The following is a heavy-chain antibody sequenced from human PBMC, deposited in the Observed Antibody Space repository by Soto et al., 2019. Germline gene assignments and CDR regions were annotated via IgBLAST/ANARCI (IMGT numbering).Heavy chain of an antibody. CDR1: GFTFNTHW. V-gene: IGHV3-74*01. J-gene: IGHJ4*02. D-gene: IGHD1-26*01. CDR3: ARGGAMGVDY. Sequence: EVQLVESGGGVVHPGGSLRLSCTASGFTFNTHWMHWVRQAPGKGLVWVSRIYFDGITTNYADSVKGRLTVSRDNAKHKVYLHVNTLRGEDTAVYYCARGGAMGVDYWGQGTLVTVSS. CDR2: IYFDGITT.